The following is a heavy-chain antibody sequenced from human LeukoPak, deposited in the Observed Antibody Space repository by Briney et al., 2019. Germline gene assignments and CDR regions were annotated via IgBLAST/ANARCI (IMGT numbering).Heavy chain of an antibody. CDR2: IYASGST. CDR3: ANGYCSSTSCYGVGY. D-gene: IGHD2-2*01. CDR1: GFAVSSKY. Sequence: GGSLRLACAASGFAVSSKYLTWVRQAPGKGLEWVSLIYASGSTDYADSVKGRFTISSDNSKNTLYLQMNSLRAEDTAVYYCANGYCSSTSCYGVGYWGQGTLVTVSS. V-gene: IGHV3-66*03. J-gene: IGHJ4*02.